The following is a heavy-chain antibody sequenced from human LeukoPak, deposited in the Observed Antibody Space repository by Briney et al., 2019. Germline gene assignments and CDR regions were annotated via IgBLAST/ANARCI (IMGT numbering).Heavy chain of an antibody. CDR1: GFTFSSYE. J-gene: IGHJ5*02. V-gene: IGHV3-48*03. D-gene: IGHD3-22*01. CDR2: ITRDASTT. CDR3: ARGHSSGYYNWFDP. Sequence: GGSLRLSCAVSGFTFSSYEMNWVRQAPGKGLEWVSYITRDASTTYYADSVKGRFTISRDNAKNSLYLRMNSLRAEDTAVYYCARGHSSGYYNWFDPWGQGTLVTVSS.